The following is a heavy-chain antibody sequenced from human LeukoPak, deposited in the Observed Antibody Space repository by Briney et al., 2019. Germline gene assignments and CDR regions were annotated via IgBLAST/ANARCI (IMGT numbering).Heavy chain of an antibody. CDR2: IYYSGST. Sequence: SETLSLTCTVSGGSISSSSYYWGWIRQPPGKGLEWIGSIYYSGSTYYNPSLKSRVTISVDTSKNRFSLKLSSVTAADTAVYYCARVFLDCSSTSCYSSSWHDYFDYWGQGTLVTVSS. V-gene: IGHV4-39*07. CDR3: ARVFLDCSSTSCYSSSWHDYFDY. J-gene: IGHJ4*02. CDR1: GGSISSSSYY. D-gene: IGHD2-2*01.